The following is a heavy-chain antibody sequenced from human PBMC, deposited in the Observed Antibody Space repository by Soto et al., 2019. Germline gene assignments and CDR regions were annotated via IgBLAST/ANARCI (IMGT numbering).Heavy chain of an antibody. CDR1: GFTFSSYG. V-gene: IGHV3-33*01. CDR3: ARDSKDDSSGYYAGFDY. CDR2: IYYDGSNK. J-gene: IGHJ4*02. D-gene: IGHD3-22*01. Sequence: QVQLVESGGGVVQPGRSLRLSCAVSGFTFSSYGMNWVRQAPGKGLEWVAAIYYDGSNKYYADSVRGRFTISRDNFKNTRYLHMNSLSAEDTAVYYCARDSKDDSSGYYAGFDYWGQGTLVTVSS.